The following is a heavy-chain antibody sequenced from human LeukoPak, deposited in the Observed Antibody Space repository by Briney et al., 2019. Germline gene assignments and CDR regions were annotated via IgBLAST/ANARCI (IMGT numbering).Heavy chain of an antibody. Sequence: PSETLSLTCAVYGGPFSGYYGSWIRQPPGKGLEWIGEINHSGSTNYNPSLKSRVTISVDTSKNQFSLKLSSVTAADTAVYYCARGGKMVRGVITNYYYYGMDVWGQGTTVTVSS. CDR1: GGPFSGYY. D-gene: IGHD3-10*01. CDR3: ARGGKMVRGVITNYYYYGMDV. J-gene: IGHJ6*02. V-gene: IGHV4-34*01. CDR2: INHSGST.